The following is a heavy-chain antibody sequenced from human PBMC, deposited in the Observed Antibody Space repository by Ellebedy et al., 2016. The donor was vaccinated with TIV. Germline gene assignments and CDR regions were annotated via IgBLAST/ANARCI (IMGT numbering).Heavy chain of an antibody. V-gene: IGHV3-7*01. CDR1: GFNFRSYW. CDR2: IRQEGDEI. Sequence: PGGSLRLSCAASGFNFRSYWMTWVRRAPGKGLEWVAKIRQEGDEIYYVESVKGRLPISRDNAKNSLFLQMNSLRVEDTAVYYCARRASYGDYAVQVNPWFDPWGQGTLVTVSS. J-gene: IGHJ5*02. D-gene: IGHD4-17*01. CDR3: ARRASYGDYAVQVNPWFDP.